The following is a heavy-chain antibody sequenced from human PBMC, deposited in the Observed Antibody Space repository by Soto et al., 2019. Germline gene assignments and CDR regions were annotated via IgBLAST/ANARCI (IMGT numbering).Heavy chain of an antibody. CDR1: GFTFSSYA. J-gene: IGHJ6*02. V-gene: IGHV3-30-3*01. Sequence: QVQLVESGGGVVQPGRSLRLSCAASGFTFSSYAMHWVRQAPGKGLEWVAVISYDGSNKNHADTVKGRFNISRDNSKNTRYLQMNSLRAEDTAVYYCAREYDFGSGYYYPYGMDVWGQGTTVTVSS. D-gene: IGHD3-3*01. CDR2: ISYDGSNK. CDR3: AREYDFGSGYYYPYGMDV.